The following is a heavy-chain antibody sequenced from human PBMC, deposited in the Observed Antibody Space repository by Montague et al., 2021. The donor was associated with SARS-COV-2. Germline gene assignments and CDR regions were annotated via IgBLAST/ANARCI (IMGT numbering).Heavy chain of an antibody. CDR3: ARDGRIYYDFWSGHGADWFDP. Sequence: SLRLSCAASGFTFSSYSMNWVRQAPGKGLEWVSSISSSSSSYIYYADSVKGRFTISRDNAKNSLYLQMNSLRAEDTAVYYCARDGRIYYDFWSGHGADWFDPCGQGTLVTVSS. CDR1: GFTFSSYS. D-gene: IGHD3-3*01. J-gene: IGHJ5*02. CDR2: ISSSSSSYI. V-gene: IGHV3-21*01.